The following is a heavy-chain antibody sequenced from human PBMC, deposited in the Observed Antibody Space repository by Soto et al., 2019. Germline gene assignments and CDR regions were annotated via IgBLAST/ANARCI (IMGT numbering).Heavy chain of an antibody. CDR2: IYYSGST. D-gene: IGHD5-18*01. V-gene: IGHV4-59*08. J-gene: IGHJ5*02. Sequence: SETLSLTCTVSGGSISSYYWSWIRQPPGKGLEWIGYIYYSGSTNYNPSLKSRVTISVDTSKNQFSLKLSSVTAADTAVYYCGRRYGYSFDPWGQGTLVTVSS. CDR3: GRRYGYSFDP. CDR1: GGSISSYY.